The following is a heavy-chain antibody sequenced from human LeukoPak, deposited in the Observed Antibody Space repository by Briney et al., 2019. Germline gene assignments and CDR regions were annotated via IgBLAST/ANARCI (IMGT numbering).Heavy chain of an antibody. CDR2: ISYDGSNK. D-gene: IGHD3-22*01. Sequence: GGSLRLSCAASGFTFSSYGMHWVRQAPGKGLEWVAVISYDGSNKYYADSVKGRFTISRDNSKNTLCLQMNSLRAEDTAVYYCAKDLYYDSYFDYWGQGTLVTVSS. CDR1: GFTFSSYG. V-gene: IGHV3-30*18. J-gene: IGHJ4*02. CDR3: AKDLYYDSYFDY.